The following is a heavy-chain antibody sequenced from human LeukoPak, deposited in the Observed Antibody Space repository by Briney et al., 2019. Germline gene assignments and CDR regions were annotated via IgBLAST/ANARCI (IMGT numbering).Heavy chain of an antibody. V-gene: IGHV1-18*01. J-gene: IGHJ3*02. CDR2: ISAYNGNT. CDR3: ASSRGLYDFWSGYSYDAFDI. D-gene: IGHD3-3*01. CDR1: GYTFTSYG. Sequence: ASVTVSCKASGYTFTSYGISWVRQAPGQGLEWTGWISAYNGNTNYAQELQGRVTMTTDTSTSTAYMELRSLRSDDTAVYYCASSRGLYDFWSGYSYDAFDIWGQGTMVTVSS.